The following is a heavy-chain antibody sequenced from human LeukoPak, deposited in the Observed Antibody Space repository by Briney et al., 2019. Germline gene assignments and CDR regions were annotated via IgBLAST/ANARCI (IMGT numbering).Heavy chain of an antibody. CDR3: ARRGYGSGSYYDY. V-gene: IGHV4-34*01. J-gene: IGHJ4*02. CDR1: GGSFSGYY. CDR2: INHSGST. Sequence: KXSETLXXTCAVYGGSFSGYYWSWIRQPPGKGLEWIGEINHSGSTNYNPSLKSRVTISVDTSKNQFSLKLSSVNAADTAVYYCARRGYGSGSYYDYWGQGTLVTVSS. D-gene: IGHD3-10*01.